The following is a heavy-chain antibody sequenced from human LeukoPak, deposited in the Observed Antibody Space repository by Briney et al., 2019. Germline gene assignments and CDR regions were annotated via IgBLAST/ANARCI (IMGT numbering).Heavy chain of an antibody. Sequence: QPGGSLRLSCAGSGFTFSSYAMSWVRQAPGKGLEWVSAISDTGATTYDADSVKGRFTISRDNSRSTLYLQMNSLRAEDTALYYCPKDTYIGRYCTNGVCSPFDYWGQGTLVTVSS. CDR3: PKDTYIGRYCTNGVCSPFDY. CDR1: GFTFSSYA. J-gene: IGHJ4*01. CDR2: ISDTGATT. D-gene: IGHD2-8*01. V-gene: IGHV3-23*01.